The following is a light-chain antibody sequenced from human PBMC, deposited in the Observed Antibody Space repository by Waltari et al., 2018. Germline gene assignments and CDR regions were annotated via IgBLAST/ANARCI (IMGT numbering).Light chain of an antibody. V-gene: IGLV2-11*01. J-gene: IGLJ1*01. Sequence: QSALTQPRPVSGSPGQSVTISCTGTSSDVGGYNYVSWYQQHPGKAPKLMIYDVNKRPSGVPDRFSGSKSGNTASLTISGPQAEDEADYYCCSYAGSYTFVFGTGTKVTVL. CDR2: DVN. CDR3: CSYAGSYTFV. CDR1: SSDVGGYNY.